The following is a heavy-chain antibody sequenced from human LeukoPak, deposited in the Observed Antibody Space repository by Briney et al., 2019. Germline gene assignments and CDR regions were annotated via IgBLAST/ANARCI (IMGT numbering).Heavy chain of an antibody. CDR3: ATGVVPAATSFDY. CDR2: ISSSSSYI. D-gene: IGHD2-2*01. Sequence: PGGTLRLSCADSGFTFSSYSMNWVRQAPGKGLEWVSSISSSSSYIYYADSVKGRFTISRDNAKNSLYLQMNSLRAEDTAVYYCATGVVPAATSFDYWGQGTLVTVFS. J-gene: IGHJ4*02. CDR1: GFTFSSYS. V-gene: IGHV3-21*01.